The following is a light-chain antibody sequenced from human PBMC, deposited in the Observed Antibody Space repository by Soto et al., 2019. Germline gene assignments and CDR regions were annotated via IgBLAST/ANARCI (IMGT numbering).Light chain of an antibody. CDR1: QSVNSDY. CDR3: QQYGNSPQT. J-gene: IGKJ1*01. Sequence: EIVLTQSPDTLSLSPGERATLSCRASQSVNSDYLAWYRQKPGQAPSLLMYAKSTRATGIPDRFYGSGSGTDFTLTIYRLEPEDFAVYYCQQYGNSPQTFGQGTKVHIK. V-gene: IGKV3-20*01. CDR2: AKS.